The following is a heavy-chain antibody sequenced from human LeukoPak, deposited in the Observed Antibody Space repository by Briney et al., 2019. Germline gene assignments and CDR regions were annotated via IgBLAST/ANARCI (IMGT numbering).Heavy chain of an antibody. J-gene: IGHJ3*02. Sequence: ASVKVSCKASGYAFTSYDINWVRQATGQGLEWMGWMNSNSGNTGYAQKFQGRVTITRNTSISTAYMELSSLRSEDTAVYYCARRSGDYDDSDAFDIWGQGTMVTVSS. V-gene: IGHV1-8*03. CDR1: GYAFTSYD. CDR2: MNSNSGNT. D-gene: IGHD4-17*01. CDR3: ARRSGDYDDSDAFDI.